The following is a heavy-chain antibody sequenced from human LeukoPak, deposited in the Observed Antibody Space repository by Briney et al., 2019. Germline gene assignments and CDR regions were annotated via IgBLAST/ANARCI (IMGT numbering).Heavy chain of an antibody. CDR2: IIPIFGTA. CDR3: ARSSITMVRGHAFDI. D-gene: IGHD3-10*01. CDR1: GGTFSSYA. Sequence: GASVKVSCKASGGTFSSYAISWVRQAPGQGLEWMGGIIPIFGTANYAQKFQGRVTITADESTSTAYMELSSLRSEDTAVYYCARSSITMVRGHAFDIWGQGTMVTVSS. J-gene: IGHJ3*02. V-gene: IGHV1-69*13.